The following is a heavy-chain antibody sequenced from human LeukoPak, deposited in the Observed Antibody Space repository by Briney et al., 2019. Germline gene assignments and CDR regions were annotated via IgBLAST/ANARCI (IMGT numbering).Heavy chain of an antibody. D-gene: IGHD3-22*01. CDR1: GGSISPYY. CDR3: ARRLNYFDSSGYYFDY. V-gene: IGHV4-59*07. CDR2: IYYSGST. Sequence: SDTLSLTCTVSGGSISPYYWSWLRQPPPKELEWVGYIYYSGSTSYNPSLESRLTISVDTSKNQFSLKLSSVTAADTAVYYCARRLNYFDSSGYYFDYWGRGTLVSVSS. J-gene: IGHJ4*02.